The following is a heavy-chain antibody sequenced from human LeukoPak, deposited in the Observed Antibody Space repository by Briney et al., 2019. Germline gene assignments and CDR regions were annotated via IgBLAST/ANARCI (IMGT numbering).Heavy chain of an antibody. D-gene: IGHD3-10*01. CDR1: GASISGITNY. CDR2: GDYTETT. Sequence: SVTLSLSCSVSGASISGITNYWGWIRQPPGKGLERIGSGDYTETTFYAPSLKSRVTVSVDTSKSPFSLRLTSVTAADTAVYYCVSWGVHYDAFDYWGRGTLVTVSS. CDR3: VSWGVHYDAFDY. V-gene: IGHV4-39*02. J-gene: IGHJ4*02.